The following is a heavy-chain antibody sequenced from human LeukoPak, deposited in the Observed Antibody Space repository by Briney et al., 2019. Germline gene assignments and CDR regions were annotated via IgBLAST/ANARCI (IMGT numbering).Heavy chain of an antibody. D-gene: IGHD2-15*01. CDR2: IDPNNGET. CDR1: GYMFDVFY. CDR3: VTSGGLPSNTLSV. J-gene: IGHJ3*01. Sequence: ASLKVSCEGSGYMFDVFYMHWVRQGPRQGLEWMGWIDPNNGETVYAQEFQGRVTMTRDTPIATAYMELTSLTFDDSAVYYCVTSGGLPSNTLSVWGQGTKVTVSS. V-gene: IGHV1-2*02.